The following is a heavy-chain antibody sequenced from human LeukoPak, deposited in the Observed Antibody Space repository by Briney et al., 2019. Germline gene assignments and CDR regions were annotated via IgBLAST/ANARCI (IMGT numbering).Heavy chain of an antibody. Sequence: GGSLRLSCAASGFTFSGFWMHWVRQAPGKGLEWVSGISWNSGSIGYADSVKGRFTISRDNAKNSLYLQMNSLRAEDTALYYCAKARGDLQAFDYWGQGTLVTVSS. J-gene: IGHJ4*02. CDR3: AKARGDLQAFDY. D-gene: IGHD7-27*01. CDR2: ISWNSGSI. V-gene: IGHV3-9*01. CDR1: GFTFSGFW.